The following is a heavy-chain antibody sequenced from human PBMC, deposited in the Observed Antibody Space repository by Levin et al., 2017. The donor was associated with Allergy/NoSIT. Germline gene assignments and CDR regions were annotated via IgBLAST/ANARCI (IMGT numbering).Heavy chain of an antibody. CDR2: ISSSSSYT. CDR3: ARADFDWLFGY. CDR1: GFTFSDSY. Sequence: LSLTCAASGFTFSDSYMSWIRQAPGKGLEWVSYISSSSSYTNYADSVKGRFTISRDNAKNSLYLQMNSLRAEDTAVYYCARADFDWLFGYWGQGTLVTVSS. V-gene: IGHV3-11*05. D-gene: IGHD3-9*01. J-gene: IGHJ4*02.